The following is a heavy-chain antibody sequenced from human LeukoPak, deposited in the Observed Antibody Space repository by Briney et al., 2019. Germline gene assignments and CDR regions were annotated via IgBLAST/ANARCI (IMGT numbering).Heavy chain of an antibody. J-gene: IGHJ4*02. Sequence: PSETLSLTCTVSGGFISSGSYYWSWIRQPAGKGLEWIGRIYTSGSTNYNPSLKSRVTISVDTYKNQFSLKLSSVTAADTAVYYCARGGDYYDSEGWLRYWGQGTLVTVSS. CDR1: GGFISSGSYY. V-gene: IGHV4-61*02. CDR3: ARGGDYYDSEGWLRY. D-gene: IGHD3-22*01. CDR2: IYTSGST.